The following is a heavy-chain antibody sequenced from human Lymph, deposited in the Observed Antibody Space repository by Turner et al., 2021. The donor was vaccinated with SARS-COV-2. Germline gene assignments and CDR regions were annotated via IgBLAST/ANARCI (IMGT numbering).Heavy chain of an antibody. CDR2: ISSSSTYT. J-gene: IGHJ6*02. CDR3: ARPGGPYYYYGMDV. V-gene: IGHV3-11*06. Sequence: QVQLVESGGGLVKPGGSLRLSCAAAGFTFSDYFMRWIRQAPGKGLEWVSYISSSSTYTNYADSVKGRFTISRENAKNSLYLQMNSLRAEDTAVYYCARPGGPYYYYGMDVWGQGTTVTVSS. CDR1: GFTFSDYF. D-gene: IGHD3-16*01.